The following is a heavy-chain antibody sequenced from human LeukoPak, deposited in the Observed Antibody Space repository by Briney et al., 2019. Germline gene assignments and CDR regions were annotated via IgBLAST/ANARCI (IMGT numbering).Heavy chain of an antibody. CDR2: IYYSGST. D-gene: IGHD1-14*01. Sequence: PSETLSLTCTVSGGSISGSSHYWAWIRQPPGKGLEWIGSIYYSGSTYYNPSLKSRVTISVDTSKNQFSLKLSSVTAAETAVYYCARIRRGISNYWGQGTLVTVS. CDR3: ARIRRGISNY. J-gene: IGHJ4*02. CDR1: GGSISGSSHY. V-gene: IGHV4-39*01.